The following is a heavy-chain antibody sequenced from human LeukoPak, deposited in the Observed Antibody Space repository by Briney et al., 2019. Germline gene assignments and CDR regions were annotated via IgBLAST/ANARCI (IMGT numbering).Heavy chain of an antibody. CDR3: ARPYSRYNWFDP. CDR2: IYYSGST. Sequence: PSETLSLTCTVSGGSISTYFWSWIRQPPGKGLEWIGYIYYSGSTNYNPSLKSRVTISLDTSKNQFSLKLSSVTAADTAVYYCARPYSRYNWFDPWGQGTLVTVSS. J-gene: IGHJ5*02. CDR1: GGSISTYF. V-gene: IGHV4-59*08. D-gene: IGHD6-13*01.